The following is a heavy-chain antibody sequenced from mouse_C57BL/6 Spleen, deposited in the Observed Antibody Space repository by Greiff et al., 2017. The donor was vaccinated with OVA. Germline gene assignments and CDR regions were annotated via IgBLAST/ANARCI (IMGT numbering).Heavy chain of an antibody. CDR2: ISSGSSTI. Sequence: DVKLVESGGGLVKPGGSLKLSCAASGFTFSDYGMHWVRQAPEKGLEWVAYISSGSSTIYYADTVKGRFTISRDNAKNTLFLQMTSLRSEDTAMYYCARDYSGYFGVWGTGTTVTVSS. D-gene: IGHD1-1*01. CDR1: GFTFSDYG. J-gene: IGHJ1*03. CDR3: ARDYSGYFGV. V-gene: IGHV5-17*01.